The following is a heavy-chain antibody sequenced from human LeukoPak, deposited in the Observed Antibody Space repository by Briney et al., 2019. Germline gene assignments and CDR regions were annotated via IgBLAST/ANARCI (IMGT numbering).Heavy chain of an antibody. CDR2: LYSDGNT. CDR1: GFTVITND. Sequence: GGSLRLSCAASGFTVITNDMTWVRQAPGKGLEWVSVLYSDGNTKYADSVQGRFTISRDNSKNTLDLEMNSLSPDDTAVYYCARGVEPLAANTLAYWGQGTLVTVFS. V-gene: IGHV3-53*01. J-gene: IGHJ4*02. D-gene: IGHD1-14*01. CDR3: ARGVEPLAANTLAY.